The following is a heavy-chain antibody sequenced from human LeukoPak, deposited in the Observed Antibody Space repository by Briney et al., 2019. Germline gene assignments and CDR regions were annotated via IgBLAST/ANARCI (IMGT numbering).Heavy chain of an antibody. D-gene: IGHD6-13*01. CDR2: ISSSGSTI. Sequence: GGSLRLSCAASGFTFSDYYMSWIRQATGKGLEWVSYISSSGSTIYYADSVKGRFTISRDNAKNSLYLQMNSLRAEDTAVYYCARDGGMTYSSSWYPYYYYGMDVWGQGTTVTVSS. V-gene: IGHV3-11*01. J-gene: IGHJ6*02. CDR3: ARDGGMTYSSSWYPYYYYGMDV. CDR1: GFTFSDYY.